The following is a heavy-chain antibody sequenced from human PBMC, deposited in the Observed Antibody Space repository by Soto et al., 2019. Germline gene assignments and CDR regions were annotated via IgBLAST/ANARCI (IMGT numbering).Heavy chain of an antibody. J-gene: IGHJ3*01. CDR2: ISGSDGYT. CDR3: ARDRGAQWLVHDAFDL. D-gene: IGHD6-19*01. Sequence: GGSLRLSCAASGFTFSSYAVSWVRQAPGKGLEWVSAISGSDGYTYYTDSVKGRFTISRDNFENMLYLQMNSLRAEDTAIYYCARDRGAQWLVHDAFDLWGQGTMVTVSS. CDR1: GFTFSSYA. V-gene: IGHV3-23*01.